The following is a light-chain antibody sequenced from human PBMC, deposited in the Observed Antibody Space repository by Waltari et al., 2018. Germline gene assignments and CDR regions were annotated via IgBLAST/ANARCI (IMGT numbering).Light chain of an antibody. CDR1: QAINKY. V-gene: IGKV1-27*01. CDR2: ASS. J-gene: IGKJ1*01. CDR3: QKYISVPYT. Sequence: DIQMTQSPSSLSASVGDRVPITCRASQAINKYLAWYQQRPGGVPRLLIYASSSLQSGVPSRFSGSGFGTDFTLTISSLQHEDVATYYCQKYISVPYTFGQGTKVEIK.